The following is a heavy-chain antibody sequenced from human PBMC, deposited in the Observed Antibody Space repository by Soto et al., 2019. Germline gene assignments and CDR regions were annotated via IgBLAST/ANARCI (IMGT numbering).Heavy chain of an antibody. J-gene: IGHJ6*02. CDR2: IYYSGST. CDR1: GGSISSGGYY. Sequence: SETLSLTCTVSGGSISSGGYYWSWIRQHPGKGLEWIGYIYYSGSTYYNPSLKSRVTISVDTSKNQFSLKLSSVTAADTAVYYCARDLGFGEYYYGMDVWGQGTTVTVSS. CDR3: ARDLGFGEYYYGMDV. V-gene: IGHV4-31*03. D-gene: IGHD3-10*01.